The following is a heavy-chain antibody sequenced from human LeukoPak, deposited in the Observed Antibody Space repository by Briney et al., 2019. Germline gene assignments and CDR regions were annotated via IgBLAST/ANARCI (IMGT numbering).Heavy chain of an antibody. CDR1: RFSFSGHW. CDR2: ISPTGSTT. D-gene: IGHD6-13*01. Sequence: GGSLRPSCAASRFSFSGHWMHWARQLPGKGLVWVSRISPTGSTTSYADSVKGRFTVSRDNAKNTLYLQVDNLRAEDTAVYYCARGPSSNWSGLDFWGQGTLLTVSS. CDR3: ARGPSSNWSGLDF. J-gene: IGHJ4*02. V-gene: IGHV3-74*01.